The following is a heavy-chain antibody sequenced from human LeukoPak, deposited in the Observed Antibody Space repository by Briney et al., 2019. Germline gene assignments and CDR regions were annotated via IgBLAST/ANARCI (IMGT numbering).Heavy chain of an antibody. J-gene: IGHJ6*02. D-gene: IGHD2-2*01. V-gene: IGHV3-53*01. CDR3: AGQLSHSPFAGFYHYGMDV. Sequence: GGSLRLSCAASGFTVSSNYMSWVRQAPGKGLEWVSVIYSGGSTYYADSVKGRFTISRDNSKNTLYLQMNSLRAEDTAVYYCAGQLSHSPFAGFYHYGMDVWGQGTTVTVSS. CDR2: IYSGGST. CDR1: GFTVSSNY.